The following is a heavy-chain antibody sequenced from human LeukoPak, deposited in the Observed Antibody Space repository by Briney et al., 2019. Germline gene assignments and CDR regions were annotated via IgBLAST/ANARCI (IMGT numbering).Heavy chain of an antibody. V-gene: IGHV4-39*07. CDR3: ARGRGSSGYYNWFDP. Sequence: PSETLSLTCTVSGGSISSSSYYWGWIRQPPGKGLEWVGSIYYSGSTYYYPSLKSRVTISVDTSKNQFSLKLSSVTAADTAVYYCARGRGSSGYYNWFDPWGQGTLVTVSS. J-gene: IGHJ5*02. CDR2: IYYSGST. D-gene: IGHD3-22*01. CDR1: GGSISSSSYY.